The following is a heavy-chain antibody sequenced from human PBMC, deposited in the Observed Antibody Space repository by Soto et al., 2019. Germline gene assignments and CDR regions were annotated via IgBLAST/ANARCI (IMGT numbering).Heavy chain of an antibody. CDR2: ISGSGGST. Sequence: PGGCLKLACAASGVTFSIYAMGWVRQAQGKGLEWVSAISGSGGSTYYADSVKGRFTISRDNSKNTLYLQMNSLRAEDTAVYYCEKWYSSGWYGSAFDIWGQGTMVTVSS. CDR3: EKWYSSGWYGSAFDI. V-gene: IGHV3-23*01. D-gene: IGHD6-19*01. CDR1: GVTFSIYA. J-gene: IGHJ3*02.